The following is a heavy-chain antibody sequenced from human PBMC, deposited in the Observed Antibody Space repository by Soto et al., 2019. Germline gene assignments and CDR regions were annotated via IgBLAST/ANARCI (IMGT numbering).Heavy chain of an antibody. J-gene: IGHJ4*02. CDR1: GFTFSSYA. Sequence: PGGSLRLSCAASGFTFSSYAMSWVRQAPGKGLEWVSAISGSGGSTYYADSVKGRFTISRDNSKNTLYLQMNSLRAEDTAVYYCAKTSRITIFGVVPWYFDYWGQGTLVTVSS. CDR2: ISGSGGST. D-gene: IGHD3-3*01. CDR3: AKTSRITIFGVVPWYFDY. V-gene: IGHV3-23*01.